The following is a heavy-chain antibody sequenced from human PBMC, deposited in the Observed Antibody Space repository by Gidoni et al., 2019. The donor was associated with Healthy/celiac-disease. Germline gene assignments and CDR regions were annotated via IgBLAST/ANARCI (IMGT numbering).Heavy chain of an antibody. Sequence: QVQLQQSGPGLVKPSQTLSLTCTVSGGSISSGGYYWSWIRQHPGKGLEWIGYTYYSGSTYYNQPLKSRVTISVDTSKNQFSLKLSSVTAEDTAVYYCAREERVPAASGMDVWGQGTTVTVSS. J-gene: IGHJ6*02. CDR1: GGSISSGGYY. V-gene: IGHV4-31*03. CDR3: AREERVPAASGMDV. CDR2: TYYSGST. D-gene: IGHD2-2*01.